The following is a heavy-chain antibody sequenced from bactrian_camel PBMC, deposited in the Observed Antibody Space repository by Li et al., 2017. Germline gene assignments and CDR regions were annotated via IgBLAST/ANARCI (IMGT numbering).Heavy chain of an antibody. D-gene: IGHD2*01. V-gene: IGHV3S55*01. CDR3: AARGPYCYTKLSVADFTY. J-gene: IGHJ6*01. CDR2: IVGTKVT. Sequence: HVQLVESGGGSVQAGGSLRLSCAVSEDTSGPYCMGWFRQAPRKEREGVATIVGTKVTSYADSVKGRFNISQDNAKNTVYLRMNSLKPEDTAMHYCAARGPYCYTKLSVADFTYWGQGTQVTVS. CDR1: EDTSGPYC.